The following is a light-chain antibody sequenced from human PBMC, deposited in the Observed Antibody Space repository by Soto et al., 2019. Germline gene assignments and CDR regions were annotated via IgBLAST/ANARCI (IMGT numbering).Light chain of an antibody. CDR2: AAS. V-gene: IGKV1-9*01. Sequence: ILLTQSPSSLSASVVDRVTITCRASQGIDTSLAWYQQKPGKAPKLLIYAASNFQSGVPSRFSGSGSGTHFTLTISSLQPEDFATYYCQQSYSTPRTFGQGTKV. CDR1: QGIDTS. CDR3: QQSYSTPRT. J-gene: IGKJ1*01.